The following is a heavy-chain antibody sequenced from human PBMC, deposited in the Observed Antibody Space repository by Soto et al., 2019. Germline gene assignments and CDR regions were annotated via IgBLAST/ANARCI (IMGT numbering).Heavy chain of an antibody. Sequence: PGGSLRLSCSASGFTFSSYAMHWVRQAPGKGLEYVSTISSNGGKTYYADSVKARFTISRDNSKNTLYLQMSSLRAEDTAVYYCVKVLGVSTVTHAYFDSWGQGTLVTVSS. D-gene: IGHD4-4*01. CDR3: VKVLGVSTVTHAYFDS. V-gene: IGHV3-64D*06. CDR2: ISSNGGKT. J-gene: IGHJ4*02. CDR1: GFTFSSYA.